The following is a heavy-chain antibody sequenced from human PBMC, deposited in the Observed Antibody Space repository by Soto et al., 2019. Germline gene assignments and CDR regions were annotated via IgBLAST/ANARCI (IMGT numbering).Heavy chain of an antibody. CDR2: INHSGST. D-gene: IGHD1-7*01. CDR1: GGSFSGYY. V-gene: IGHV4-34*01. J-gene: IGHJ5*02. CDR3: ARGAWARLELRMGWFDP. Sequence: SETLSLTCAVYGGSFSGYYWSWIRQPPGKGLEWIGEINHSGSTNYNPSLKSRVTISVDTSKNQFSLKLSSVTAADTAVYYCARGAWARLELRMGWFDPWGQGTLVTVSS.